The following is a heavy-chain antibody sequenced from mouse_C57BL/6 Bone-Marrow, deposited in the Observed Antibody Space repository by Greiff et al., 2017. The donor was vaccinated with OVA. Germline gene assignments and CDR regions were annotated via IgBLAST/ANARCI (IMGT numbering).Heavy chain of an antibody. CDR3: ARHLYRGYFDV. CDR1: GFTFSDYY. D-gene: IGHD2-1*01. Sequence: EVQLKESGGGLVQPGGSLKLSCAASGFTFSDYYMYWVRQTPEKRLEWVAYISNGGGSTYYPDTVKGRFTISRDNAKNTLYLQMSRLKSEDTAMYYCARHLYRGYFDVWGTGTTVTVSS. V-gene: IGHV5-12*01. J-gene: IGHJ1*03. CDR2: ISNGGGST.